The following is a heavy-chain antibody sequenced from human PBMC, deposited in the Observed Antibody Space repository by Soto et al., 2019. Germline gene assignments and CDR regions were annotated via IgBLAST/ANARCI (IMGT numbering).Heavy chain of an antibody. Sequence: SETLSLTCTVSGGSISSYYWSWIRQPPGKGLEWIGYIYYSGSTNYNPSLKSRVTISVDTSKNQFSLKLSSVTAADTAIYYCARGDRGGFDLWGHGTMVTVSS. D-gene: IGHD3-10*01. CDR1: GGSISSYY. J-gene: IGHJ3*01. CDR2: IYYSGST. V-gene: IGHV4-59*01. CDR3: ARGDRGGFDL.